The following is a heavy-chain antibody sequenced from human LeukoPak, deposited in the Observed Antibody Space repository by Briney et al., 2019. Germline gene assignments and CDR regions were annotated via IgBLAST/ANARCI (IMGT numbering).Heavy chain of an antibody. CDR1: GGSISSGSYY. Sequence: PSETLSLTCTVSGGSISSGSYYWGWIRQPPGKGLEWIGSIYYSGSTYYNPSLKSRVTISVDTSKNQFSLNLTSVTAADTAVYYCASDTSGYYQFDYWGQGTLVTVSS. J-gene: IGHJ4*02. D-gene: IGHD3-22*01. CDR2: IYYSGST. V-gene: IGHV4-39*07. CDR3: ASDTSGYYQFDY.